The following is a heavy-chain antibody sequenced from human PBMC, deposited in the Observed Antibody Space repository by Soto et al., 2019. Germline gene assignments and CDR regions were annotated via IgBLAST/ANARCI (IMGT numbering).Heavy chain of an antibody. CDR1: GFTFSSYA. Sequence: QVQLVESGGGVVQPGRSLRLSCAASGFTFSSYAMHWVRQAPGKGLEWVAVITYDGSNKYYADSVKGRFTISGDNSKNTLYMQMNSLRAEDTAVYYCAHWAGAFDYWGQGTLVTVSS. J-gene: IGHJ4*02. CDR2: ITYDGSNK. CDR3: AHWAGAFDY. V-gene: IGHV3-30-3*01. D-gene: IGHD6-19*01.